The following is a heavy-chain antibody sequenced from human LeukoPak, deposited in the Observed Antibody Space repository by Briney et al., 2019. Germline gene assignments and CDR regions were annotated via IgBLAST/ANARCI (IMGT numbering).Heavy chain of an antibody. CDR2: IYSGGST. CDR3: ARGMGGSKNSLFDY. D-gene: IGHD3-10*01. Sequence: SGGSLRLSCAASGFTVSSNYMSWVRQAPGRGLEWVLVIYSGGSTDYADSVKGRFTISSDNARNSLFLQMHSLRAGDTAVYYCARGMGGSKNSLFDYWGQGTLVTVSS. J-gene: IGHJ4*02. CDR1: GFTVSSNY. V-gene: IGHV3-53*01.